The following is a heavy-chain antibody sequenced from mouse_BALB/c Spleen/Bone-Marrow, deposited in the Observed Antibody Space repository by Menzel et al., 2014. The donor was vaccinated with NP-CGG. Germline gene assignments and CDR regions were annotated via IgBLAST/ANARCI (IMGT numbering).Heavy chain of an antibody. V-gene: IGHV1-7*01. D-gene: IGHD2-1*01. J-gene: IGHJ4*01. CDR3: ARDGNYRYAMDY. CDR1: GHTFTSYW. CDR2: INPSTGYT. Sequence: VQLVESGAELAKPGASVKMSCKASGHTFTSYWMHWVKQRPGQGLEWIGYINPSTGYTEYNQKFKDKATLTEDKSSSTAYMQLSSLTSEDSAVYYCARDGNYRYAMDYWGQGTSVTVSP.